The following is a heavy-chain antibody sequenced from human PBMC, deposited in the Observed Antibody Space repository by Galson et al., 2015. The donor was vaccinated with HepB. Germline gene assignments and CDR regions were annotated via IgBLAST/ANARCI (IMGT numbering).Heavy chain of an antibody. Sequence: TLSLTCTVSGGSISSGGYFWSWIRQHPGKGLEWIGYIYYSGSGSTYYNPSLKSRVTISVDTSRNQFSLKLNSVTAADTAVYYCARAPRYYDRNGYHYGYWGQGTLVTVSA. J-gene: IGHJ4*02. CDR2: IYYSGSGST. CDR3: ARAPRYYDRNGYHYGY. CDR1: GGSISSGGYF. D-gene: IGHD3-22*01. V-gene: IGHV4-31*03.